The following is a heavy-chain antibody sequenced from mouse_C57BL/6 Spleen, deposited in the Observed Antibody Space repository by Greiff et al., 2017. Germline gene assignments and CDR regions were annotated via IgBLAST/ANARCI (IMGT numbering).Heavy chain of an antibody. CDR2: ISDGGSYT. CDR3: ARDGASTGSYYLDY. Sequence: EVQLVESGGGLVKPGGSLTLSCAASGFTFSSYAMSWVRQTPEKRLEWVATISDGGSYTYYPDNVKGRFTISRDNAKNNLYLQMSHLKSEDTAMYYCARDGASTGSYYLDYWGQGTTLTVSS. D-gene: IGHD4-1*01. V-gene: IGHV5-4*01. J-gene: IGHJ2*01. CDR1: GFTFSSYA.